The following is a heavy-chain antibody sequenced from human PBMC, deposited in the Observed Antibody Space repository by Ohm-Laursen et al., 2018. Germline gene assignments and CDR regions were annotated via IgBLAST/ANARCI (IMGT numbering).Heavy chain of an antibody. Sequence: SLRLSCSASGFTFDDYGMSWVRQSPGKGLEWVSGINWNGGSTGYADSVKGRFTISRDNAKNTLYLQMISLRAEDTAVYYCTRGATLDVWGQGTTVTVSS. J-gene: IGHJ6*02. V-gene: IGHV3-20*04. CDR1: GFTFDDYG. CDR2: INWNGGST. CDR3: TRGATLDV. D-gene: IGHD5-12*01.